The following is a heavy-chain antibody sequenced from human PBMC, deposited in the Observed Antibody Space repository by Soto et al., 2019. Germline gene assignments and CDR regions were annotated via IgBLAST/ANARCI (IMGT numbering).Heavy chain of an antibody. CDR1: GFSFTNIW. CDR2: INEDGSMT. Sequence: EVQLVESGGGLVQPGGSLRLSCAASGFSFTNIWMYWVRQAPGKGLVWVSRINEDGSMTSHADSVRGRFSNSRDKAKNSLYLHMNSLGAEDTALYYCVTGFRWGQGTLVTVSS. V-gene: IGHV3-74*01. CDR3: VTGFR. J-gene: IGHJ4*02.